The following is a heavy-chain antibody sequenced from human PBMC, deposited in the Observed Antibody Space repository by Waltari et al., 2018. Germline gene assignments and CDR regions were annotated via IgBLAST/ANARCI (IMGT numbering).Heavy chain of an antibody. CDR1: GFTVSSNY. CDR3: ARGVDYYGSGVDY. V-gene: IGHV3-53*01. CDR2: IDSGGST. D-gene: IGHD3-10*01. J-gene: IGHJ4*02. Sequence: EVQLVESGGGLIQPGGSLRLSCAASGFTVSSNYMSWVRQAPGKGLEWVSGIDSGGSTYYADSVKGRFTISRDNSKNTLYLQMNSLRAEDTAVYYCARGVDYYGSGVDYWGQGTLVTVSS.